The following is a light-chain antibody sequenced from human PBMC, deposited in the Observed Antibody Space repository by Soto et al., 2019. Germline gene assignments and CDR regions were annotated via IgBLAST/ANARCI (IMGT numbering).Light chain of an antibody. CDR3: QQYGSSPPIT. CDR2: GAS. V-gene: IGKV3-20*01. Sequence: EIVMTQSPATLSVSPGERATLSCRASHSVSSSYLAWYQQKPGQAPRLLIYGASSRATGIPDRFSGSGSGTDFTLTISRLEPEDFAVYYCQQYGSSPPITFGQGTRLEIK. J-gene: IGKJ5*01. CDR1: HSVSSSY.